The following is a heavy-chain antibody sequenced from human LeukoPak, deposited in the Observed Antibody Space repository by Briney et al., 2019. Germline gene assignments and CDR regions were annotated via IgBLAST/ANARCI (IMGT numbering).Heavy chain of an antibody. Sequence: SETLSLTCTVSGGSIARDSHHWGWIRQPPGKGLEWIGSISYRGDTFYNPSLKSRVTISVDTSKNQFSLNLNFVNAADTAVYYCARREGPFDYWGQGTLVTVSS. CDR3: ARREGPFDY. CDR2: ISYRGDT. CDR1: GGSIARDSHH. J-gene: IGHJ4*02. V-gene: IGHV4-39*01.